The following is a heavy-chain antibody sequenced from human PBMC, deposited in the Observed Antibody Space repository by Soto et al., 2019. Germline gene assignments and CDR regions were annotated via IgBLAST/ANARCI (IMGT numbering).Heavy chain of an antibody. CDR3: VKDQFEQWLVRGRHGMDV. Sequence: PGGSLRLSCAASGFTFSSYGMHWVRQAPGKGLEWVAVISYDGSNKYYADSVKGRFTISRDNSKNTLYLQMNSLRAEDTAVYYCVKDQFEQWLVRGRHGMDVWGQGTTVTVSS. CDR2: ISYDGSNK. J-gene: IGHJ6*02. V-gene: IGHV3-30*18. D-gene: IGHD6-19*01. CDR1: GFTFSSYG.